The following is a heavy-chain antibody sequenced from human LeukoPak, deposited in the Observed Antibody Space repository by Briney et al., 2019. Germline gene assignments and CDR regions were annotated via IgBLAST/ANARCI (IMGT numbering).Heavy chain of an antibody. CDR1: GGSINSYY. D-gene: IGHD6-13*01. Sequence: PSETLSLTCTVSGGSINSYYWSWIRQPPGEGLEWIGYIYYSGSTNYNPSLKSRVTISVDTSKNQFSLKLSSVTAADTAVYYCARGLAAAGTSYFDYWGQGTLVTVSS. V-gene: IGHV4-59*01. CDR2: IYYSGST. J-gene: IGHJ4*02. CDR3: ARGLAAAGTSYFDY.